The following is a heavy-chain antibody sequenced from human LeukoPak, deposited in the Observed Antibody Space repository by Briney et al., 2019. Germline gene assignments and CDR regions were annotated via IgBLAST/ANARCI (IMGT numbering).Heavy chain of an antibody. D-gene: IGHD4-17*01. CDR3: ARDRLYGDRYNDAFDI. V-gene: IGHV3-48*01. CDR1: GFTFSSYS. J-gene: IGHJ3*02. CDR2: ISSSSNTI. Sequence: PGGSLRLSCAASGFTFSSYSMNWVRQAPGKGLEWVSYISSSSNTIYYADSVKGRFTISRDNAKNSLFLQMSSPRAEDMAVYYCARDRLYGDRYNDAFDIWGQGTMVTVSS.